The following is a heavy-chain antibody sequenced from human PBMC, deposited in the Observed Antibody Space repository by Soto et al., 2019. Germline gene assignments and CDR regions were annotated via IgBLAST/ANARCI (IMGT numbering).Heavy chain of an antibody. D-gene: IGHD2-21*02. CDR1: GGSTSDKSYF. Sequence: SETLSLTCSVSGGSTSDKSYFWGWVRQSPGKGLEWIGSMYYSGSSYYNPSLKSRVAISVDTSKNQFSLKLRSVTAADTAVYFCARQRLLRLKPDFDIWGQGTLVPGFS. CDR2: MYYSGSS. V-gene: IGHV4-39*01. J-gene: IGHJ4*02. CDR3: ARQRLLRLKPDFDI.